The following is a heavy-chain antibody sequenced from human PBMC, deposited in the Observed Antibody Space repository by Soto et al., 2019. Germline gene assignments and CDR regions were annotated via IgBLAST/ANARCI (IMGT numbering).Heavy chain of an antibody. CDR2: IYHSGST. CDR3: ARDKYLVHGGKSKGVDY. CDR1: GASISSGYY. D-gene: IGHD2-15*01. J-gene: IGHJ4*02. V-gene: IGHV4-38-2*02. Sequence: PXETLSPTGSVSGASISSGYYWCWIRQPPGKGLEWIVSIYHSGSTYYNPSLKSRVTISVDTSKNQFSLKLSSVTAADTAVYYCARDKYLVHGGKSKGVDYWGQGTLVTVYS.